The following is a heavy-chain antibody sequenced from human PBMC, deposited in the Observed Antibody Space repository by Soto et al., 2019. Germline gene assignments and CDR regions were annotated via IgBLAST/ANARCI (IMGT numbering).Heavy chain of an antibody. CDR2: ISAHNGNT. Sequence: QVHLVQSGAEVKKPGASVKVSCKGTGYAFTTYGITWVRQAPGQGLEWMGWISAHNGNTNYAQKLQGRVTVTRDTSTSTAYMELRSLRSDDTAVYYCARGRYGDYWGQGALVTVSS. V-gene: IGHV1-18*01. J-gene: IGHJ4*02. CDR3: ARGRYGDY. D-gene: IGHD1-1*01. CDR1: GYAFTTYG.